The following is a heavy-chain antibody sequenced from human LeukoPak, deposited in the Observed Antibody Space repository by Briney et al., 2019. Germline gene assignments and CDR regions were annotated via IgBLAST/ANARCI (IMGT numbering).Heavy chain of an antibody. Sequence: PGGSLRLACAASGFRFSSYAMSWVRQAPGKGLEWVSAISGSGVSTYYADSVKGRFTVSRDNSKNTLYLQMSSLRAEDTAVYYCAKPDSYYDIYGAFNYWGQGTLVTVSS. CDR1: GFRFSSYA. J-gene: IGHJ4*02. V-gene: IGHV3-23*01. D-gene: IGHD3-22*01. CDR3: AKPDSYYDIYGAFNY. CDR2: ISGSGVST.